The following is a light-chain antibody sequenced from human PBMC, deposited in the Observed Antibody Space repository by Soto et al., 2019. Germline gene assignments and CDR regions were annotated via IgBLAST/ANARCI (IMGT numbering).Light chain of an antibody. V-gene: IGKV3-15*01. CDR1: QNIYSN. Sequence: IVMTQSPATLSVSPGERVTLSCRASQNIYSNIAWYQQRPGQAPRLLIYRASTRATGIPARVSGSGSGTDFTLTISSLQSEDFTVYSCLQYHNLWAFGQGTKVEIK. CDR3: LQYHNLWA. J-gene: IGKJ1*01. CDR2: RAS.